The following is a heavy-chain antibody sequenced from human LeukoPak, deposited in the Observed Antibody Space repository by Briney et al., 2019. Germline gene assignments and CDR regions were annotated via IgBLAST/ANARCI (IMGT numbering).Heavy chain of an antibody. CDR3: AELGITMIGGV. J-gene: IGHJ6*04. CDR1: GFTFSDYA. Sequence: GGSLRLSCAASGFTFSDYAMSWVRQAPGKGLEWVSDISGDGAHTYYADSVKGRFTISRDNAKNSLYLQMNSLRAEDTAVYYCAELGITMIGGVWGKGTTVTISS. D-gene: IGHD3-10*02. CDR2: ISGDGAHT. V-gene: IGHV3-23*01.